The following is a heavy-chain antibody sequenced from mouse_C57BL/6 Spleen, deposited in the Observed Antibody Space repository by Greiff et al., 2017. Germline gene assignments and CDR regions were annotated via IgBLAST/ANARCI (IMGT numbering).Heavy chain of an antibody. V-gene: IGHV1-50*01. J-gene: IGHJ2*01. CDR1: GYTFTSYW. CDR3: ARRGQYDFDY. Sequence: VQLQQPGAELVKPGASVKLSCKASGYTFTSYWMQWVKQRPGQGLEWIGEIDPSDSYTNYNQKFKGKATLTVDTSSSTAYMQLSSLTSEDSAVYYCARRGQYDFDYWGQGTTLTVSS. CDR2: IDPSDSYT. D-gene: IGHD2-14*01.